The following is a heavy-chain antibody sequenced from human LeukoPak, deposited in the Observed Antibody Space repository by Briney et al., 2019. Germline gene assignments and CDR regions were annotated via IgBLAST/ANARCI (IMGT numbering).Heavy chain of an antibody. D-gene: IGHD4-17*01. CDR1: GFTFSNYW. V-gene: IGHV3-74*01. CDR2: INSGGTTT. Sequence: GGSLRLSCVASGFTFSNYWMHWVRQAPGKGLVWVSRINSGGTTTSYADSVKGRFTISRDNVKNTLYLQMNSLRAEDTAVYYCAREMYGDYEFHYWGQGTLVTVSS. CDR3: AREMYGDYEFHY. J-gene: IGHJ4*02.